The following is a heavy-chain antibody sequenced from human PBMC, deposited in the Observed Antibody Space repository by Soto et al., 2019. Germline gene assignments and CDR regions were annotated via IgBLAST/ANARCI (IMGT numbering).Heavy chain of an antibody. CDR2: ISYDGSNK. J-gene: IGHJ4*02. Sequence: GGSLRLSCAASGFTFSSYGMHWVRQAPGKGLEWVAVISYDGSNKYYADSVKGRFTISRDNSKNTLYLQMNSLRAEDTAVYYCAKGDKYYYDSSGYPNWGQGTLVTVSS. D-gene: IGHD3-22*01. CDR3: AKGDKYYYDSSGYPN. CDR1: GFTFSSYG. V-gene: IGHV3-30*18.